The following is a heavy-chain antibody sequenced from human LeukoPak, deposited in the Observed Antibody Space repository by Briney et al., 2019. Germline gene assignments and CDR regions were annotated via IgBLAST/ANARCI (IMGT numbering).Heavy chain of an antibody. CDR1: GFTFDDYA. J-gene: IGHJ4*02. CDR2: ISWNSGSI. CDR3: AKDITSMVRGVLHY. Sequence: PGGSLRLSCAASGFTFDDYAMHWVRQAPGKGLEWVSGISWNSGSIGYADSVKGRFTISRDNAKNSLYLQMNSLRAEDTALYYCAKDITSMVRGVLHYWGQGTLVTVSS. D-gene: IGHD3-10*01. V-gene: IGHV3-9*01.